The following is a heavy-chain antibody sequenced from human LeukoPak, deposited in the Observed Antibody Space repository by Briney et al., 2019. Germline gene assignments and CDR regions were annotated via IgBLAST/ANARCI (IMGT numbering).Heavy chain of an antibody. J-gene: IGHJ3*02. CDR2: IYHSGST. V-gene: IGHV4-38-2*02. D-gene: IGHD3-9*01. CDR3: AGVNYDILTGYYFGDAFDI. CDR1: GGSISRYY. Sequence: SETLSLTCTVSGGSISRYYWGWIRQPPGKGLEWIGSIYHSGSTYYNPSLKSRVTISVDTSKNQFSLKLSSVTAADTAVYYCAGVNYDILTGYYFGDAFDIWGQGTMVTVSS.